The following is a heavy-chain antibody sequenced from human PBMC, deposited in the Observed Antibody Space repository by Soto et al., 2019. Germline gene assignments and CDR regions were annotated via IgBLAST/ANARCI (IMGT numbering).Heavy chain of an antibody. V-gene: IGHV1-69*08. CDR1: GGTFSSYT. CDR2: IIPILGIA. CDR3: ARELAETSDY. J-gene: IGHJ4*02. D-gene: IGHD6-6*01. Sequence: QVQLVQSGAEVKKPGSSVKVSCKASGGTFSSYTSSWVRQAPGKGLEWMGRIIPILGIANYAQKFHGRVTMTADKPKSTADMELSSLRSEDTAVYHCARELAETSDYLGQGTLVTVSS.